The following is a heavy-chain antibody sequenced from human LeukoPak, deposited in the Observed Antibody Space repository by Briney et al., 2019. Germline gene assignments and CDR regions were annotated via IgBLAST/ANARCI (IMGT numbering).Heavy chain of an antibody. CDR1: GGSISSYY. J-gene: IGHJ4*02. V-gene: IGHV4-59*01. CDR3: ARAWDKVGNFDY. Sequence: KPSETLSLTCTVSGGSISSYYWSWIRQPPGKGLEWIGYIYYSGSTNYNPSLKSRVTISVDTSKNQFSLKLSSVTAADTAVYYCARAWDKVGNFDYWGQGTLVTVSS. CDR2: IYYSGST. D-gene: IGHD1-26*01.